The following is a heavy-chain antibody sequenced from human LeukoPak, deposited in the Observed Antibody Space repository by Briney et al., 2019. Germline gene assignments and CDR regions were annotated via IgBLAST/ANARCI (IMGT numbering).Heavy chain of an antibody. J-gene: IGHJ5*02. CDR2: IYYSGST. CDR3: ARVSFKSAMTFDP. V-gene: IGHV4-30-4*01. CDR1: GGSISGGDYY. Sequence: SETLSLTCTVSGGSISGGDYYWSWIRQPPGKGLEWIGYIYYSGSTYYNPSLKSRVTISVDTSKNQFSLKLSSVTAADTAVYYCARVSFKSAMTFDPWGQGTLVTVSS.